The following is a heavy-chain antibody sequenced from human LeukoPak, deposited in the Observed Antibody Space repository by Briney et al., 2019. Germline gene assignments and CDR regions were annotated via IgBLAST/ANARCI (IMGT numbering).Heavy chain of an antibody. Sequence: PGGSLRLSCTASGFNFGDHRMNWVRQTPGKGLEWLSHISSSGDAMYYAESVKGRLTISRDNAKNSMYLQMNSLRVEDTAMYYCASIDYDYWGQGTPVTVSS. CDR1: GFNFGDHR. J-gene: IGHJ4*02. V-gene: IGHV3-48*04. D-gene: IGHD3-16*02. CDR2: ISSSGDAM. CDR3: ASIDYDY.